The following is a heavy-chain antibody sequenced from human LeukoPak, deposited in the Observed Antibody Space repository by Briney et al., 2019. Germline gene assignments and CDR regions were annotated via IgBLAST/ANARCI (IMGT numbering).Heavy chain of an antibody. J-gene: IGHJ6*02. V-gene: IGHV3-7*03. D-gene: IGHD3-16*01. CDR1: GFTFSSYA. CDR2: INHNGNVN. Sequence: GGSLRLSCAASGFTFSSYATHWARQAPGKGLEWVASINHNGNVNYYVDSVKGRFTISRDNAKNSLYLQMSNLRAEDTAVYFCARGGGLDVWGQGATVTVSS. CDR3: ARGGGLDV.